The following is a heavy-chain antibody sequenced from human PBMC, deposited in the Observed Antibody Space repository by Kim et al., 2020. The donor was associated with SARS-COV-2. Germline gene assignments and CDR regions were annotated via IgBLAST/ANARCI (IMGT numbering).Heavy chain of an antibody. V-gene: IGHV3-23*01. CDR1: GFSVTSCA. Sequence: GGSLRLSCAASGFSVTSCAMSWVRQAPGKGLEWVSVISSDGNRYYADSVKGRFTISRDNSEKMLYLQMNSLRVEDTAIYYCTKRGEGSSWTPSENWGQGT. D-gene: IGHD3-10*01. CDR3: TKRGEGSSWTPSEN. CDR2: ISSDGNR. J-gene: IGHJ4*02.